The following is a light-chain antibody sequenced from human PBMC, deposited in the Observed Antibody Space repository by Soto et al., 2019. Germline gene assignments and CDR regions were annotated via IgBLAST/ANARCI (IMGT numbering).Light chain of an antibody. Sequence: DIQMTQSPFSLSAPVGDRVTITCRASQSISSYLNWYQQKPGKAPKLLIYTASSLQSGVPSRFSGSGSGTDFTLTISSLQPEDFATYYCQQSFRTPLTFGGGTKVEIK. J-gene: IGKJ4*01. CDR3: QQSFRTPLT. CDR2: TAS. CDR1: QSISSY. V-gene: IGKV1-39*01.